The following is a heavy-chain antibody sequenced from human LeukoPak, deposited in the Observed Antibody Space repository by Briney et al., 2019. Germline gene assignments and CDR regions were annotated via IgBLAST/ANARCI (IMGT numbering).Heavy chain of an antibody. CDR1: GFTFSNYI. CDR2: ILENGSYQ. V-gene: IGHV3-30*04. D-gene: IGHD1-26*01. CDR3: ARDRDGSQYFDY. J-gene: IGHJ4*02. Sequence: GGSLRLSCAASGFTFSNYIMHWVRQAPGKGLDWVAVILENGSYQYYADSVKGRFTISRDNAKNSLYLQMNSLRAEDTALYYCARDRDGSQYFDYWGQGTLVTVSS.